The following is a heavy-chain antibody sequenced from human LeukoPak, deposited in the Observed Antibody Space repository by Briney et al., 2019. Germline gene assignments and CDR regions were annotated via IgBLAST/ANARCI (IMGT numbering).Heavy chain of an antibody. CDR1: GFTFGDYA. J-gene: IGHJ5*02. CDR3: TRDEGPYYDILTGYPQGFDP. D-gene: IGHD3-9*01. Sequence: GGSLRLSCTASGFTFGDYAMSWFRQAPGKGLEWVGFIRSKAYGGTTEYAASVKGRFTISRDDSNSIAYLQMNSLKTEDIAVYYCTRDEGPYYDILTGYPQGFDPWGQGTLVTVSS. V-gene: IGHV3-49*03. CDR2: IRSKAYGGTT.